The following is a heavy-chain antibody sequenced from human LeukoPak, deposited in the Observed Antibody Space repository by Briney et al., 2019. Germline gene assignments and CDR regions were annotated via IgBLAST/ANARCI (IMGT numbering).Heavy chain of an antibody. CDR1: GGTFSSYA. CDR2: IIPIFGTA. CDR3: ARSYCSSTSCYSAYYFDY. D-gene: IGHD2-2*01. J-gene: IGHJ4*02. Sequence: SVKVSCKASGGTFSSYAISWVRQAPGQGLEWKGGIIPIFGTANYAQKFQGRVTITTDESTSTAYMELSSLRSEDTAVYYCARSYCSSTSCYSAYYFDYWGQGTLVTVSS. V-gene: IGHV1-69*05.